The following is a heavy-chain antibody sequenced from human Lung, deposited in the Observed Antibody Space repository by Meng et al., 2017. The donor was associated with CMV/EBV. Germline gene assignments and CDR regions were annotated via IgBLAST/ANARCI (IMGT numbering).Heavy chain of an antibody. CDR2: ISAENGNT. V-gene: IGHV1-18*01. CDR1: GYTFGIFG. CDR3: ARAGAAVTTHFDF. D-gene: IGHD4-17*01. Sequence: QVQLVQSGAELQKPGASVKVSCKASGYTFGIFGITWVRQAPGPGLEWVGWISAENGNTNYAQKFQGRVTLTTDTSTKTAYMDLRGLRSDDSAVYYCARAGAAVTTHFDFWGRGTLVTVSS. J-gene: IGHJ4*02.